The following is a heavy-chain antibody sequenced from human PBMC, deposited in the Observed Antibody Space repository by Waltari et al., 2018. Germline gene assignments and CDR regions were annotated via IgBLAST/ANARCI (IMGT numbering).Heavy chain of an antibody. D-gene: IGHD6-13*01. J-gene: IGHJ3*02. CDR3: ARDISARSSWYGAFDI. Sequence: QVQLQESGPGLVKPSETLSLTCTVSGGSISSYYWSWIRQPPGKGLEWIGYIYYSGSTNYNPSLKSRVTISVDTSKNQFSLKLSSVTAADTAVYYCARDISARSSWYGAFDIWGQGTMVTVSS. CDR2: IYYSGST. CDR1: GGSISSYY. V-gene: IGHV4-59*01.